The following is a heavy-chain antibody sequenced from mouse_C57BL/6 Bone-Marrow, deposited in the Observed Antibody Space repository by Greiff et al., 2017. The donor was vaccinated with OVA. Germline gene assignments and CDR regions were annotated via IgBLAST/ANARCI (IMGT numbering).Heavy chain of an antibody. D-gene: IGHD2-1*01. CDR1: GFTFSDYG. CDR3: ARQEDPYGNADYYAMEY. V-gene: IGHV5-15*01. CDR2: ISNLAYSI. J-gene: IGHJ4*01. Sequence: EVNVVESGGGLVQPGGSLKLSCAASGFTFSDYGMAWVRQAPRKGPEWVAFISNLAYSIDYADTVTGRFTFSRETAKNTLYLEMSRLRSEDTAMYYCARQEDPYGNADYYAMEYWGQGTSVTVAS.